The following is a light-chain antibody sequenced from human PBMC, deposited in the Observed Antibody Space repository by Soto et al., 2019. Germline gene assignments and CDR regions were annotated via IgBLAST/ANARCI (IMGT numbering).Light chain of an antibody. V-gene: IGKV1-39*01. CDR2: AAS. J-gene: IGKJ5*01. Sequence: DIQMTQSPSSLSACVGGRVTITCRASQSISSYLNWYQQKPGKAPKLLIYAASSLQSGVPSRFSGSGSGTDFTLTISSLQPEDFATYYCQQSYSTPHPFGQGTRLAI. CDR3: QQSYSTPHP. CDR1: QSISSY.